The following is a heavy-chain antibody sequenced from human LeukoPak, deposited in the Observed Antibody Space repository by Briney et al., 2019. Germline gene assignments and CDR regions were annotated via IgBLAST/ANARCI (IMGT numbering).Heavy chain of an antibody. CDR2: KYYSGST. CDR1: GAPISSSGYF. Sequence: SETLSLTCTVSGAPISSSGYFWGWIRQPPGKGLEWIGYKYYSGSTRYNSSLRSRLTISLDSSKNQFSLRLASVTAADTAVYYCARGRSYGFDFDSWGPGTLVIVSS. CDR3: ARGRSYGFDFDS. D-gene: IGHD5-18*01. J-gene: IGHJ4*02. V-gene: IGHV4-61*08.